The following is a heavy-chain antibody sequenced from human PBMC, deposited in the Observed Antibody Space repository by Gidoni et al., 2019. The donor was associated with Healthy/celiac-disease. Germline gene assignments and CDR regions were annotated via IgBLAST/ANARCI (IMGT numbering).Heavy chain of an antibody. J-gene: IGHJ6*02. V-gene: IGHV1-69*06. CDR2: IIPIFGTA. CDR3: ARVGGSYSNLGSYYYYGMDV. Sequence: QVQLVQSGAEVKKPGSSVTVSCKASGGTFSSYAISWVRQAPGQGLEWMGGIIPIFGTANYAQKFQGRVTITADKSTSTAYMELSSLRSEDTAVYYCARVGGSYSNLGSYYYYGMDVWGQGTTVTVSS. CDR1: GGTFSSYA. D-gene: IGHD4-4*01.